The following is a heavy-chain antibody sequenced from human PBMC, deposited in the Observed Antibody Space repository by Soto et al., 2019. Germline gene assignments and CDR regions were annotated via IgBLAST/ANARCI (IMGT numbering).Heavy chain of an antibody. CDR3: ATRSNSVPLYYYGMDV. J-gene: IGHJ6*02. V-gene: IGHV1-69*12. CDR2: IIPIFGTA. CDR1: GGTFSNYA. Sequence: QVQLVQSGAEVKKPGSSVKVSCKASGGTFSNYAITWVRQAPGQGLEWMGGIIPIFGTANYAQKFQGRVTITADESTSTAYMELSSLRSGDTAVYYCATRSNSVPLYYYGMDVWGQGTTVTVSS. D-gene: IGHD1-26*01.